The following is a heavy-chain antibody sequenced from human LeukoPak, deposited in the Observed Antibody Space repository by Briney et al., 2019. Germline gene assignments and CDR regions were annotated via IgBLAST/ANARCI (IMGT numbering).Heavy chain of an antibody. CDR3: ASLLVAAAGTITDY. CDR2: ISYDGSNK. J-gene: IGHJ4*02. V-gene: IGHV3-30-3*01. D-gene: IGHD6-13*01. Sequence: GGSLRLSCAASGFTFSSYDMHWVRQAPGKGLEWVAVISYDGSNKYYADSVKGRFTISRDNSKNTLYLQMNSLRAEDTAVYYCASLLVAAAGTITDYWGQGTLVTVSS. CDR1: GFTFSSYD.